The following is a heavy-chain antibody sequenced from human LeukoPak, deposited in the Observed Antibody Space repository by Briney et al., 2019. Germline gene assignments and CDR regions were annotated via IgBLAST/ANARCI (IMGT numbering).Heavy chain of an antibody. V-gene: IGHV1-69*06. Sequence: SVKVSCKASGCTFSSYAISWVRQAPGQGLEWMGGIIPIFGTANYAQKFQGRVTITADKSTSTAYMELSSLRSEDTAVYYCASPAGITMVRPDYYYYMDVWGKGTTVTVSS. CDR2: IIPIFGTA. CDR1: GCTFSSYA. CDR3: ASPAGITMVRPDYYYYMDV. D-gene: IGHD3-10*01. J-gene: IGHJ6*03.